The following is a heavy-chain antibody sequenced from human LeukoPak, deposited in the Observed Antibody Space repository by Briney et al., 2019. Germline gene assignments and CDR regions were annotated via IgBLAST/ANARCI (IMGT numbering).Heavy chain of an antibody. V-gene: IGHV3-11*01. CDR3: ASENKRGYSYGSPTDAFDI. CDR1: GFTFSDYY. CDR2: ISSSGSTI. J-gene: IGHJ3*02. Sequence: GGSLRLSCAASGFTFSDYYMSWIRQAPGKGLEWVSYISSSGSTIYYADSVKGRFTIPRDNAKNSLYLQMNSLRAEDTAVYYCASENKRGYSYGSPTDAFDIWGQGTMVTVSS. D-gene: IGHD5-18*01.